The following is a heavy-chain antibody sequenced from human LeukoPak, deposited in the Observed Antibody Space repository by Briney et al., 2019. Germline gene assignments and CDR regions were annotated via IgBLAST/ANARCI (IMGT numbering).Heavy chain of an antibody. CDR2: INHSGST. V-gene: IGHV4-34*01. D-gene: IGHD5-18*01. CDR3: ARIRGSKRYSDY. Sequence: SETLSLTCAVYGGSFSGYYWSWIRQPPGKGLEWIGEINHSGSTNYNPSLKSRVTISVDTSKNQFSLKLSSVTAADTAVYYCARIRGSKRYSDYWGQGTLVTVSS. J-gene: IGHJ4*02. CDR1: GGSFSGYY.